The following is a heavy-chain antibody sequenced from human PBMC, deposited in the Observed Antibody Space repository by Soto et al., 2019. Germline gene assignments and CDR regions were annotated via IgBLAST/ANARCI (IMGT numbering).Heavy chain of an antibody. D-gene: IGHD1-7*01. Sequence: SVKVSCKASGGTLSSYTISWVRQAPGQGLEWMGRIIPILGIANYAQKFQGRVTITADKSTSTAYMELSSLRSEDTAVYYCARDPAGTTTGSNWFDPWGQGTLVTVSS. CDR2: IIPILGIA. J-gene: IGHJ5*02. CDR3: ARDPAGTTTGSNWFDP. CDR1: GGTLSSYT. V-gene: IGHV1-69*04.